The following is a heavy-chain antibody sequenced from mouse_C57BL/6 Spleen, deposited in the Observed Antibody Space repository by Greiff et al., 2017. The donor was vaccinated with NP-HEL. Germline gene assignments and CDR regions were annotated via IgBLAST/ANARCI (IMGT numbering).Heavy chain of an antibody. Sequence: QVQLQQPGAELVRPGTSVKLSCKASGYTFTSYWMHWVKQRPGQGLEWIGVIDPSDSYTNYNQKFKGKATLTVDTSSSTTYMQLSSLTSEDSAVYYCARGGAETAQATFFDYGGQGTTLTVSS. J-gene: IGHJ2*01. CDR1: GYTFTSYW. V-gene: IGHV1-59*01. D-gene: IGHD3-2*02. CDR2: IDPSDSYT. CDR3: ARGGAETAQATFFDY.